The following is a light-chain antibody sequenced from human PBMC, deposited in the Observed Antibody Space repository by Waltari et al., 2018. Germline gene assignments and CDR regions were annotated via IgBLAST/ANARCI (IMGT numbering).Light chain of an antibody. Sequence: EIVMTQSPATLSVSPGERATLSCRASQSVGSKLAWYQQKPGQAPRLLIYGASTRATGIPARFSGSGSGTEFTLTISSLQSEDFAVYYCQQYYSLPYTFGQGTKLEIK. CDR2: GAS. CDR1: QSVGSK. V-gene: IGKV3-15*01. CDR3: QQYYSLPYT. J-gene: IGKJ2*01.